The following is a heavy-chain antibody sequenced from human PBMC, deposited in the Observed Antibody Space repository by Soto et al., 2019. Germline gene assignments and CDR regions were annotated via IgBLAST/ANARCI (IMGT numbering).Heavy chain of an antibody. V-gene: IGHV6-1*01. J-gene: IGHJ6*02. D-gene: IGHD6-19*01. CDR3: VRSRVFIAVTSVTNYYSYYGTDV. Sequence: SQTLSLTCAISGDSVSSDNAAWNWIRQSPSRGLEWLGRAYYRSKWYIEYAPSVNSRITINPDTSKNQLSLQLISVNLEDTAVYYCVRSRVFIAVTSVTNYYSYYGTDVWGQGTSVTVSS. CDR2: AYYRSKWYI. CDR1: GDSVSSDNAA.